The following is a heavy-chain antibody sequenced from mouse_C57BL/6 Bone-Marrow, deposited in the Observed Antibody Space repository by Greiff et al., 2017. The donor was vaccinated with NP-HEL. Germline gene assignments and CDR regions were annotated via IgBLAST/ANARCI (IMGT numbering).Heavy chain of an antibody. CDR2: IYPGGGYT. V-gene: IGHV1-63*01. D-gene: IGHD2-2*01. CDR1: GYTFTNYW. CDR3: AREGSYGYDSYYFDY. Sequence: VKLVESGAELVRPGTSVKMSCKASGYTFTNYWIGWAKQRPGHGLEWIGDIYPGGGYTNYNEKFKGKATLTADKSSSTAYMQFSSLTSEDSAIYYCAREGSYGYDSYYFDYWGQGTTLTVSS. J-gene: IGHJ2*01.